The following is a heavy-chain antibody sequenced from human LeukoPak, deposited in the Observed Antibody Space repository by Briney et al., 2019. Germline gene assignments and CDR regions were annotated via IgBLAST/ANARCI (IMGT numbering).Heavy chain of an antibody. J-gene: IGHJ4*02. CDR1: GFTFSSYS. D-gene: IGHD2-2*01. CDR3: ASDGCSSTRCYDC. V-gene: IGHV3-48*01. CDR2: ISSSGSTI. Sequence: GGSLRLSCAASGFTFSSYSMNWVRQAPGKGLEWVSYISSSGSTIYYADSVKGRFTISRDNAKNSLYLQMNSLRAEDTAVYYCASDGCSSTRCYDCWGQGTLVTVSS.